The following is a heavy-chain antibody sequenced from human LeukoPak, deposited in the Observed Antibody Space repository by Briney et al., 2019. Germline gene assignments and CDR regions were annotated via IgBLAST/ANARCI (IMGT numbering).Heavy chain of an antibody. V-gene: IGHV3-21*01. Sequence: GGSLRLSCAASGFTFTSYTMNWVRQAPGKGLEWVSSIISSSRNIYYADSVKGRFTISRDNAKNSLYLQMNSLRAEDTAVYYCARMAVLSGYYDYWGQGTLVTVSS. J-gene: IGHJ4*02. D-gene: IGHD3-22*01. CDR3: ARMAVLSGYYDY. CDR1: GFTFTSYT. CDR2: IISSSRNI.